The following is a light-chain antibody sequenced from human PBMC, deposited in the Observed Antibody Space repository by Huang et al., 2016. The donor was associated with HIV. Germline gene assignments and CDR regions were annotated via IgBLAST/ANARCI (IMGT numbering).Light chain of an antibody. J-gene: IGKJ1*01. Sequence: EIVLTQSPGILSLSPGDRATLSCRASQSLSSTSLAWYQFKPGQALSLLIYGATSRATGIPDRISGSGSGTDLTLTIRRLEAEDCAVYYCQQYGRSPQTFGQGAKVEIK. CDR2: GAT. CDR1: QSLSSTS. CDR3: QQYGRSPQT. V-gene: IGKV3-20*01.